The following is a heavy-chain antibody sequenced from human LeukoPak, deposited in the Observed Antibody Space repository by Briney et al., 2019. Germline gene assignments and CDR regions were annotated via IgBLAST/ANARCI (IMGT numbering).Heavy chain of an antibody. CDR1: GDSISSGDYY. CDR2: IYYSGST. Sequence: TSQTLSLTCIVFGDSISSGDYYWTWIRQPPGKGLEWIGYIYYSGSTYYNPSLKSRVTISVDTSKNQFSLKLSSVTAADTAVYYCARDGGEVVVPAANPFDIWGQGTMVTVSS. J-gene: IGHJ3*02. V-gene: IGHV4-30-4*08. D-gene: IGHD2-2*01. CDR3: ARDGGEVVVPAANPFDI.